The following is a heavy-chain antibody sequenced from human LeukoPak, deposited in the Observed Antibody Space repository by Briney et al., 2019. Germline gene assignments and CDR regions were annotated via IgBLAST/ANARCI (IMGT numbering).Heavy chain of an antibody. V-gene: IGHV4-38-2*01. D-gene: IGHD3-10*01. Sequence: TETLSLTCAVSAYSISNGYYWGWIRQPPGKGLEWIGSVFHSGSTFYSPSLKSRVTMSVDTSKNQFSLNLSSVTAADTAVYYCARHVHGSGNYYMDVWGKGTTVTVSS. CDR2: VFHSGST. J-gene: IGHJ6*03. CDR1: AYSISNGYY. CDR3: ARHVHGSGNYYMDV.